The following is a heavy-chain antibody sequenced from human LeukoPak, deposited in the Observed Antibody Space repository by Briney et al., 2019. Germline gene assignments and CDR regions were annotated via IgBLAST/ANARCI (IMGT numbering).Heavy chain of an antibody. Sequence: GGSLRLSCAASGFTFSSYWMHWVRQAPGKGLVWVSRINTDGSSTSYADSVKGRFTISRDNAKNTLYLQMNSLRAEDTAVYYCAKDAILYDILTGYYRDWGQGTLVTVSS. CDR2: INTDGSST. J-gene: IGHJ4*02. D-gene: IGHD3-9*01. CDR3: AKDAILYDILTGYYRD. CDR1: GFTFSSYW. V-gene: IGHV3-74*01.